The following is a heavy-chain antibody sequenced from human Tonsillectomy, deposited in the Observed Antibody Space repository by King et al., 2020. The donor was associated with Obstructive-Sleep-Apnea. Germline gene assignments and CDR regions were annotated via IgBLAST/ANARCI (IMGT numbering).Heavy chain of an antibody. CDR2: ISSSSSYI. Sequence: VQLVESGGGLVKPGGSLRLSCAASGFTFSSYIMNWVRQAPGKGLEWFSSISSSSSYIYYEDSLKGRFTISRDNAKNSLYLQMNSLRAEDTAVYYCARGILWFGELRGWFDPWGQGTLVTVSS. V-gene: IGHV3-21*01. D-gene: IGHD3-10*01. CDR1: GFTFSSYI. J-gene: IGHJ5*02. CDR3: ARGILWFGELRGWFDP.